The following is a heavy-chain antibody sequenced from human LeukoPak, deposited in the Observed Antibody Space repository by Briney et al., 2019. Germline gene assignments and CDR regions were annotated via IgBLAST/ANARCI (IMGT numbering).Heavy chain of an antibody. V-gene: IGHV1-2*02. CDR3: ARVWDCGGDCYDY. CDR1: GYTFTGYY. Sequence: ASVKVSCKASGYTFTGYYMHWVRQAPGQGLEWMGWINPNSGGTNYAQKFQGRVTTTRDTSISTAYMELSRLRSDDTAVYYCARVWDCGGDCYDYWGQGTLVTVSS. CDR2: INPNSGGT. J-gene: IGHJ4*02. D-gene: IGHD2-21*01.